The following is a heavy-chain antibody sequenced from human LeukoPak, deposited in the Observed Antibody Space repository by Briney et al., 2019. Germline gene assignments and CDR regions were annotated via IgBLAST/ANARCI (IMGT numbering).Heavy chain of an antibody. V-gene: IGHV1-2*02. Sequence: ASVKVSCKASGYTFTGYYMHWVRQAPGQGLEWMGWINPNSGGTNYAQKFQGRVTMTRDTSISTAYMELSRLRSDDTAVYCCARDDGGAGYNWFDPWGQGTLVTVSS. D-gene: IGHD3-9*01. J-gene: IGHJ5*02. CDR1: GYTFTGYY. CDR3: ARDDGGAGYNWFDP. CDR2: INPNSGGT.